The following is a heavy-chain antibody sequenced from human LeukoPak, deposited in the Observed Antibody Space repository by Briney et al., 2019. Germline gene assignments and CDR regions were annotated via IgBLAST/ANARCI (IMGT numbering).Heavy chain of an antibody. CDR2: ISAYNGNT. D-gene: IGHD6-13*01. CDR3: ARDLTPAAGTRYFDY. V-gene: IGHV1-18*04. Sequence: ASVKVSCKASGYTFTSYYMHWVRQAPGQGLEWMGWISAYNGNTNYAQKLQGRVTMTTDTSTSTAYMELRSLRSDDTAVYYCARDLTPAAGTRYFDYWGQGTLVTVSS. CDR1: GYTFTSYY. J-gene: IGHJ4*02.